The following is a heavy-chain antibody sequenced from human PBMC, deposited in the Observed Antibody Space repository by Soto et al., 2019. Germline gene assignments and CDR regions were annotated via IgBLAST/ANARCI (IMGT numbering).Heavy chain of an antibody. D-gene: IGHD3-9*01. CDR3: AKVTGYYMDH. Sequence: EVQVVESGGGLVKPGGSLRLSCAASGFTFSSHSMNWVRQAPGKGLEWVSTISSSSTYIYYADSVNGRFTISRDNAKNSLYLQMNSLRAEDTAVYYCAKVTGYYMDHWGQGTLVTVSS. CDR1: GFTFSSHS. CDR2: ISSSSTYI. V-gene: IGHV3-21*04. J-gene: IGHJ4*02.